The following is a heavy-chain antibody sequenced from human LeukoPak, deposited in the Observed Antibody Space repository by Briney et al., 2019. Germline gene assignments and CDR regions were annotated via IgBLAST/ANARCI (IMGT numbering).Heavy chain of an antibody. V-gene: IGHV3-23*01. CDR2: ISGSDGST. CDR3: ARATYSSSFPDY. J-gene: IGHJ4*02. Sequence: GGSLRLSCAASGFTFSSYAMSWVRQAPGKGLEWVSVISGSDGSTYYADSVKGRFTISRDNSKNTLYLQMNSLRAEDTAVYYCARATYSSSFPDYWGQGTLVTVSS. CDR1: GFTFSSYA. D-gene: IGHD6-6*01.